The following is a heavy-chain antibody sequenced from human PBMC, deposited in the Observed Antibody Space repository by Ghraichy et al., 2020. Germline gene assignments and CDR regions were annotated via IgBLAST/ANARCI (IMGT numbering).Heavy chain of an antibody. CDR3: AREVGSSWVAPFDY. V-gene: IGHV1-69*04. Sequence: SVKVSCKASGGTFSSYTISWVRQAPGQGLEWMGRIIPILGIANYAQKFQGRVTITADKSTSTAYMELSSLRSEDTAVYYCAREVGSSWVAPFDYWGQGTLVTVSS. CDR2: IIPILGIA. D-gene: IGHD6-13*01. J-gene: IGHJ4*02. CDR1: GGTFSSYT.